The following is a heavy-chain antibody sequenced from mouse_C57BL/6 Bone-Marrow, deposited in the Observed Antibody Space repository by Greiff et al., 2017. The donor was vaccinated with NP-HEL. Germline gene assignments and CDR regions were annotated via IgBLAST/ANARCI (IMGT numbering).Heavy chain of an antibody. Sequence: VQLQQSGPELVKPGASVKIPCKASGYTFTDYNMDWVKQSHGKSLEWIGDINPNNGGTIYNQKFKGKATLTVDKSSSTAYMELRSLTSEDTAVYYCAFYGSSIAYWGQGTLVTVSA. CDR2: INPNNGGT. CDR1: GYTFTDYN. V-gene: IGHV1-18*01. J-gene: IGHJ3*01. D-gene: IGHD1-1*01. CDR3: AFYGSSIAY.